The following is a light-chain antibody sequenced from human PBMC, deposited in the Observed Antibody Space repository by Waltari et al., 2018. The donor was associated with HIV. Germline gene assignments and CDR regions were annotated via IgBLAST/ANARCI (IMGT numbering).Light chain of an antibody. V-gene: IGLV2-14*01. CDR2: EGN. J-gene: IGLJ1*01. CDR3: SSYTSSSTLDV. CDR1: RGYVGDYNY. Sequence: QSALTQPASMSGSPGQSLTLASTGTRGYVGDYNYVSRYQQYPGKAPKFIIYEGNNRPSGVSDRFSGSKSGNTASLTISGLQAEDEADYYCSSYTSSSTLDVFGTGTEVTVL.